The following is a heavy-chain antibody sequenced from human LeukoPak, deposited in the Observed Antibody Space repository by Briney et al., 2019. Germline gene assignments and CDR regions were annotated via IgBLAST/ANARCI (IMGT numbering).Heavy chain of an antibody. CDR2: IIPIFGTA. CDR3: ARVGCSGGSCYFRYYFDY. V-gene: IGHV1-69*13. J-gene: IGHJ4*02. D-gene: IGHD2-15*01. CDR1: GGTFSSYA. Sequence: SVKVSCTASGGTFSSYAISWVRRAPGQGLEWMGGIIPIFGTANYAQKFQGRVTITADESTSTAYMELSSLRSEDTAVYYCARVGCSGGSCYFRYYFDYWGQGTLVTVSS.